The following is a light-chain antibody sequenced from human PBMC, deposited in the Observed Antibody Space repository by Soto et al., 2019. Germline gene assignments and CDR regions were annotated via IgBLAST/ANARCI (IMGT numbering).Light chain of an antibody. Sequence: EIVMTQSPSTLSVSPGERATLSWGASQSVSINLAWYQQKPGQAPRLLIYGASSRATGIPARFSGSGYGTEFNLTISSLQSEDSAVYFCQQYNNWPRTFGQGTKVDIK. J-gene: IGKJ1*01. CDR1: QSVSIN. V-gene: IGKV3-15*01. CDR3: QQYNNWPRT. CDR2: GAS.